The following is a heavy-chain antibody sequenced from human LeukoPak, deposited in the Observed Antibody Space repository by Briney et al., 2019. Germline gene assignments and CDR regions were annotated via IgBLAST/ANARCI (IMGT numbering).Heavy chain of an antibody. Sequence: GALRLTCAASGFTFSSYAMSWVRQAPGKGLEWVSAISGSGGSTYYADSVKGRFTISRDNSKNTLYLQMNSLRAEDTAVYYCARVSYSSGWYPSFDYWGQGTLVTVSS. CDR3: ARVSYSSGWYPSFDY. D-gene: IGHD6-19*01. V-gene: IGHV3-23*01. CDR1: GFTFSSYA. J-gene: IGHJ4*02. CDR2: ISGSGGST.